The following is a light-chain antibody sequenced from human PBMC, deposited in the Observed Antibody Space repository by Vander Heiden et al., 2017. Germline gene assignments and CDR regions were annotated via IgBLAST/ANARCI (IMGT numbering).Light chain of an antibody. J-gene: IGLJ1*01. V-gene: IGLV2-23*02. Sequence: QSALTQPASVSGSPGQSITISCTGTNSDVGTYNLVSWYQQHPAKAPNLMIFEVTKRPSGVSDRFSGSKSVNTASLTISGLQAEDEADYYCCSYAGTSTYVFGTGTKVTVL. CDR3: CSYAGTSTYV. CDR2: EVT. CDR1: NSDVGTYNL.